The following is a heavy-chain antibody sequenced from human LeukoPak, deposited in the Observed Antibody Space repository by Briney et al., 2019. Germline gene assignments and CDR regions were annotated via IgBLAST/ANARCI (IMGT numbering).Heavy chain of an antibody. Sequence: GGSLRLSCAASGFTFSRYAMTWARQAPGAGLEWVSGLSGSGGTTYYADSVKGRFTISRDNSKNTVYLQMNSLRAEDTAVYYCAKDFSNGDYQDDYYYGMDVWGQGTTVIVSS. V-gene: IGHV3-23*01. J-gene: IGHJ6*02. CDR2: LSGSGGTT. CDR1: GFTFSRYA. CDR3: AKDFSNGDYQDDYYYGMDV. D-gene: IGHD4-17*01.